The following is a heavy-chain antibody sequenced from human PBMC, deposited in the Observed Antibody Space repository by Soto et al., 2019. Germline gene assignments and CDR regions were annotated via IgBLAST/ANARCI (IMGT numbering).Heavy chain of an antibody. Sequence: QVQLVESGGGVVQPGRSLRLSCAASGFTFSSYGMHWVRQAPGKGLEWVAVIWYDGSNKYYADSVKGRFTISRDNSKNTLYLQMNSLRAEDTAVYYCARDGQQLGWFAYWGQGTLVTVSS. D-gene: IGHD6-13*01. J-gene: IGHJ4*02. V-gene: IGHV3-33*01. CDR3: ARDGQQLGWFAY. CDR1: GFTFSSYG. CDR2: IWYDGSNK.